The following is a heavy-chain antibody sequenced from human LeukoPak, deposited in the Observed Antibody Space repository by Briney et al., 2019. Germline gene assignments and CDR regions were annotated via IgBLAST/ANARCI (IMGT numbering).Heavy chain of an antibody. CDR1: GFNFGSHW. Sequence: PGGSLRLSCAASGFNFGSHWMTWVRQAPGKGLEWVANIKQDGSEKYYVDSVKGRFTISRDNAKNSLYLQMNSLRVEDTAVYYCAKSVTAYYNVGCDYWGQGTLVTVSS. CDR3: AKSVTAYYNVGCDY. V-gene: IGHV3-7*01. CDR2: IKQDGSEK. D-gene: IGHD3-9*01. J-gene: IGHJ4*02.